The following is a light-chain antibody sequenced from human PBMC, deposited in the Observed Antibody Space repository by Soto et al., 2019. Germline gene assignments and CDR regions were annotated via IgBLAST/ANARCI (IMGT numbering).Light chain of an antibody. CDR3: CSYTSSRTPWV. CDR1: SSDIGGYNY. Sequence: QSVLTQPASVSGSPGQSITISCTGTSSDIGGYNYVSWYQQHPGKAPKLMIYDVSDRPSGVSNRFSASKSGNTASLTISGLQAEDEADYYCCSYTSSRTPWVFVTGT. CDR2: DVS. V-gene: IGLV2-14*03. J-gene: IGLJ1*01.